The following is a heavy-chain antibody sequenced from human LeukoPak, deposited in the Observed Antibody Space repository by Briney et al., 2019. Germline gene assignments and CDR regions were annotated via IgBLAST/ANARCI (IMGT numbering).Heavy chain of an antibody. CDR2: IRYDGSNK. V-gene: IGHV3-30*02. D-gene: IGHD2-2*01. Sequence: PGGSLRLSCAASGFTFSSYGMHWVRQAPGKGLEWVAFIRYDGSNKYYADSVKGRFTISRDNSKNTLYLQMNSLRAEDTAVYYCAKGGPYQLLFDYWGQGTLVTVSS. CDR1: GFTFSSYG. J-gene: IGHJ4*02. CDR3: AKGGPYQLLFDY.